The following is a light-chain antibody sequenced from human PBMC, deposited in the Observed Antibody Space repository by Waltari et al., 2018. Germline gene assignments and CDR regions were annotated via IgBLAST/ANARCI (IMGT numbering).Light chain of an antibody. CDR1: RGVFRSY. CDR2: GAS. J-gene: IGKJ4*01. Sequence: ILLTQFPGTLSLSPGETATFSCRASRGVFRSYIGWYQQKPGQAPRLLIYGASNRATDIPDRFSGSGSGTDFTLTISRLEPEDFAVYYCQVYGSSPLTFGGGTKVEI. CDR3: QVYGSSPLT. V-gene: IGKV3-20*01.